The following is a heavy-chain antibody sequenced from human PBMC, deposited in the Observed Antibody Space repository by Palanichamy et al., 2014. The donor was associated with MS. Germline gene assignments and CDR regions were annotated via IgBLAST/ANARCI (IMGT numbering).Heavy chain of an antibody. D-gene: IGHD3-22*01. J-gene: IGHJ4*02. V-gene: IGHV3-43*02. CDR1: GFTFDDYA. Sequence: QLVESGGAAVVRAWGGPVRLSYAASGFTFDDYAMHWVRQAPGKGLEWVCFITANGDRTYYADSVRGRFAISRDSSRKSLYLQMNSLTTEDTALYYCTKDRDTTGYSLWGQGTLVTVSS. CDR3: TKDRDTTGYSL. CDR2: ITANGDRT.